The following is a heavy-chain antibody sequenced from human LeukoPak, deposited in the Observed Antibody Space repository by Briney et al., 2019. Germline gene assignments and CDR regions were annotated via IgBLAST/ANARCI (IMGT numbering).Heavy chain of an antibody. D-gene: IGHD6-13*01. J-gene: IGHJ6*02. CDR1: GYTFTDYY. CDR3: GKQLIYYYYGMDV. V-gene: IGHV1-2*02. Sequence: GASVKVSCKASGYTFTDYYIHWVRQAPGQGLEWMGWINPNSGGTNYAQKFQGRVTMTRDTSISTAYMELSRLRSDDTAVYYCGKQLIYYYYGMDVWGQGTTVTVSS. CDR2: INPNSGGT.